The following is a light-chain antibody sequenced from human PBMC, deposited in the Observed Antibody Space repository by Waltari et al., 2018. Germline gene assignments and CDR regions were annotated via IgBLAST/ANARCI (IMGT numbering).Light chain of an antibody. V-gene: IGLV2-11*01. Sequence: QSALTQPRSVSGSPGQSVTISCSGTSSDVGGYNYVSWYQQHPGKAPKLIIYDVSKRPSGVPGRFAGSTSGNTASLTISGLQAEDEADYYCCSYAVSNTWVFGGGTKLTVL. CDR1: SSDVGGYNY. J-gene: IGLJ3*02. CDR3: CSYAVSNTWV. CDR2: DVS.